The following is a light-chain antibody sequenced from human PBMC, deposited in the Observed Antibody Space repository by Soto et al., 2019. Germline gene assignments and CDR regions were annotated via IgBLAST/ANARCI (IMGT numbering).Light chain of an antibody. J-gene: IGKJ1*01. CDR3: LQVYSFPRT. V-gene: IGKV1-12*01. Sequence: DIQMTQSPSSVSASVGDRITSTCRASQYIGGRLAWFQQKPGKAPQYLIQAASILQSGVPSRFSGSGSGTEFILTINNLQPEDFASYFCLQVYSFPRTFGLGTKVEI. CDR1: QYIGGR. CDR2: AAS.